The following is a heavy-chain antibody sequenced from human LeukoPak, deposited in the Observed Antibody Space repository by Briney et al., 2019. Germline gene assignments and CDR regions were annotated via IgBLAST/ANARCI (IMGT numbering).Heavy chain of an antibody. Sequence: IGYIYYSGSTYYNPSLKSRVTISVDTSKNQFSLKLSSVIAADTAVYYCARESPSRVNWFDPWGQGTLVTVSS. J-gene: IGHJ5*02. CDR3: ARESPSRVNWFDP. CDR2: IYYSGST. V-gene: IGHV4-31*02.